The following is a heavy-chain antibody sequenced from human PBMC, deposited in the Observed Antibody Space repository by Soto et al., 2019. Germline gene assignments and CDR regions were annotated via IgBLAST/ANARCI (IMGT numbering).Heavy chain of an antibody. Sequence: PSETLSLTCTVSGGSISSYYWSWIRQSPGKGLEWIGYIYYSGSTNYNPSLKSRVTISVDTSKNQFSLKLSSVTAADTAVYYCARESSIAARPYNNWFDPWGQGTLLTGLL. D-gene: IGHD6-6*01. CDR2: IYYSGST. V-gene: IGHV4-59*01. CDR3: ARESSIAARPYNNWFDP. J-gene: IGHJ5*02. CDR1: GGSISSYY.